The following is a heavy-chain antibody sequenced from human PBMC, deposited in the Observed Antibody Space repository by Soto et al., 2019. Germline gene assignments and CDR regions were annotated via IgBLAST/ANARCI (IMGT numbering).Heavy chain of an antibody. CDR1: GFTFSSYA. V-gene: IGHV3-23*01. D-gene: IGHD3-10*01. Sequence: EVQLLESGGGLVQPGGSLRLSCAASGFTFSSYAMSWVRQAPGKGLEWVSAISDSGGSTYYADSVKGRFTISRDNSKNQLYLQMNSVRAEDTAVYYCAKDSVGTMDPTFYDFWGQGTLVTVSS. CDR2: ISDSGGST. J-gene: IGHJ4*02. CDR3: AKDSVGTMDPTFYDF.